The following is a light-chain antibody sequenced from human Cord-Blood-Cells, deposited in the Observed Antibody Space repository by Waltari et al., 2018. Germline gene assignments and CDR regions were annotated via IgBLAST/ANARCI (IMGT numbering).Light chain of an antibody. CDR3: QQSYSTPLLT. Sequence: DIQMTQSPSSLSASVGDRVTITCRASQSISSYLNWYQQKPGKAPKLRIYAASSLQSGVPSRFSGSGSGTDFTLTISRLQPEDFATYYCQQSYSTPLLTVGGGTKVEIK. CDR1: QSISSY. V-gene: IGKV1-39*01. CDR2: AAS. J-gene: IGKJ4*01.